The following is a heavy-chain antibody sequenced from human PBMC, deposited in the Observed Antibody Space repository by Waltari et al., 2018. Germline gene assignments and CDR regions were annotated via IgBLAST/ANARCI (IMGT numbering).Heavy chain of an antibody. CDR2: MRQDGSEL. CDR1: GFAFSSHG. Sequence: EVQLVESGGGLVQPGGSLRLSCVGSGFAFSSHGMSGVRRAPGKGLEWVANMRQDGSELFYADSVKGRFTVSRDNAESSLFLQMNSLTVDDTAVYYCAREDATATHFDYWGQVTLVTVSS. J-gene: IGHJ4*02. CDR3: AREDATATHFDY. V-gene: IGHV3-7*01. D-gene: IGHD1-1*01.